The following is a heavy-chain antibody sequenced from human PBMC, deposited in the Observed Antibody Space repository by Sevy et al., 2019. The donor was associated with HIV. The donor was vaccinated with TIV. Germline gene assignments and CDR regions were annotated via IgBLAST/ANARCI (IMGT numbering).Heavy chain of an antibody. Sequence: GGSLRLSCAASGFTFSNAWMSWVRQAPGKGLEWVGRIKSKTDGGTTDYAAPVKGRFTISRDDSKNTLYLQMNSLKTEDTAIYYCTTGSNKRGLSALPDYWGQGTLVTVSS. J-gene: IGHJ4*02. CDR3: TTGSNKRGLSALPDY. CDR2: IKSKTDGGTT. CDR1: GFTFSNAW. D-gene: IGHD3-10*01. V-gene: IGHV3-15*01.